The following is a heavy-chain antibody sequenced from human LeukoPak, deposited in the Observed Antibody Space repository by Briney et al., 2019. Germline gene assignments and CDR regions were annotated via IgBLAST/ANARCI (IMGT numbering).Heavy chain of an antibody. V-gene: IGHV3-23*01. J-gene: IGHJ4*02. CDR2: IGNSGGST. Sequence: GGSLRLSCAASGFTFSNYAMSWVRQAPGKGLEWVSVIGNSGGSTYYADSVKGRFSISRDNSKNTLYLQMNSLRAEDTAVYYCAKVNPDSSGFYPPFDYWGQGTLVTVSS. D-gene: IGHD3-22*01. CDR3: AKVNPDSSGFYPPFDY. CDR1: GFTFSNYA.